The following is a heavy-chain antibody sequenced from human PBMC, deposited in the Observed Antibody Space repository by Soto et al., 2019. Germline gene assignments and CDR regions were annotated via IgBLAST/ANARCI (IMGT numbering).Heavy chain of an antibody. Sequence: GGSLRLSCVASGFTFSNYAMHWVRQAPGKGLEYVSAISSNGGGTYYANSVKGRFTISRDNSKNTLYLQMGSLRAEDMAVYYCARDPGSSFYYYYYMDVWGKGTTVTVSS. CDR1: GFTFSNYA. CDR2: ISSNGGGT. CDR3: ARDPGSSFYYYYYMDV. J-gene: IGHJ6*03. D-gene: IGHD6-6*01. V-gene: IGHV3-64*01.